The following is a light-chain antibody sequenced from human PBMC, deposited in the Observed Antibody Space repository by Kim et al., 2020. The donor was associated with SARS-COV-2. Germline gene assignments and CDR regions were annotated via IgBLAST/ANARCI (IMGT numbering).Light chain of an antibody. CDR1: SSNVGCYNY. CDR2: DVN. CDR3: CSYAGSYTLV. V-gene: IGLV2-11*01. J-gene: IGLJ2*01. Sequence: GQSTPISCTGTSSNVGCYNYVSWYQQHPGKAPKLMIYDVNERPSGVPDRFSGSKSGNTASLTISGLQAEDEADYYCCSYAGSYTLVFGGGTQLTVL.